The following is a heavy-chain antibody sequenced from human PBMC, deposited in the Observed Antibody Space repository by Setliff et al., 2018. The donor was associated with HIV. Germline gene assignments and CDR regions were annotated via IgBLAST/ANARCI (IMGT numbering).Heavy chain of an antibody. V-gene: IGHV4-31*03. CDR2: IYYSGAT. Sequence: SETLSLTCTVSGDSISSGGYYWSWIRQLPGKGLEWIGYIYYSGATYYNPSLKNRVTISLDTSKSQFSLKVNSVTAADTGVYYCVRVGKYYGSGNYFWFDYWGQGTPVTVSS. D-gene: IGHD3-10*01. CDR3: VRVGKYYGSGNYFWFDY. J-gene: IGHJ4*02. CDR1: GDSISSGGYY.